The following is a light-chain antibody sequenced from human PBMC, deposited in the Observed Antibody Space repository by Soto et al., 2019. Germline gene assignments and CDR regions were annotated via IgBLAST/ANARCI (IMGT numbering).Light chain of an antibody. CDR3: QQYNNWPPWT. V-gene: IGKV3-15*01. J-gene: IGKJ1*01. Sequence: ELVITQPPATLSVSPGERATLSCRARQSVSSNLAWYQQKPGQAPTPLIYGASTRATGIPARFSGSGSETEFTRTISSLQSEEFAVYYCQQYNNWPPWTFGQGTKV. CDR2: GAS. CDR1: QSVSSN.